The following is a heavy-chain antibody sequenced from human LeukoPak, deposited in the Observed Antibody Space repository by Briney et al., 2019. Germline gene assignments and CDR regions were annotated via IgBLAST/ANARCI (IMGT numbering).Heavy chain of an antibody. CDR3: AKSTAYYYDSSGLNY. J-gene: IGHJ4*02. CDR2: IYSCGST. Sequence: AGGSLRLSCAASGFTVSSNYMSWVRQAPGKGLEWVSVIYSCGSTYYADSVKGRFTISRDNSKNTLYLQMNSLRAEDTAVYYCAKSTAYYYDSSGLNYWGQGTLVTVSS. CDR1: GFTVSSNY. V-gene: IGHV3-66*03. D-gene: IGHD3-22*01.